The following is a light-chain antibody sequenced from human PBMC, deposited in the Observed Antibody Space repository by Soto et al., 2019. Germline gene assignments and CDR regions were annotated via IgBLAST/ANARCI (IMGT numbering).Light chain of an antibody. CDR3: QSYDRSLRACV. Sequence: SVLTQPPSVSGAPGQRVTISCTGTNSNIGSDYGVHWYQQFPGTAPKLLIYGNSNRPSGVPDRFSGSKSGTSASLAITGLQAEDEADYYCQSYDRSLRACVFGTGTKVTVL. V-gene: IGLV1-40*01. CDR2: GNS. J-gene: IGLJ1*01. CDR1: NSNIGSDYG.